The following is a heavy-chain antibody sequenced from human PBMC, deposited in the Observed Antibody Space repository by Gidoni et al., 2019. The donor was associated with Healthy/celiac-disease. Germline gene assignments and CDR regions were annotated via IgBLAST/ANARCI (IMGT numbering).Heavy chain of an antibody. D-gene: IGHD2-21*01. J-gene: IGHJ4*02. CDR1: GFTFSSYS. V-gene: IGHV3-21*01. CDR2: ISSSSSYI. CDR3: ARDCGGDCPLDY. Sequence: EVQLVESGGGLVKPGGSLRLSCAASGFTFSSYSMNWVRQAPGKGLEWVSSISSSSSYIYYADSVKGRFTISRDNAKNSLYLQMNSLRAEDTAVYYCARDCGGDCPLDYWGQGTLVTVSS.